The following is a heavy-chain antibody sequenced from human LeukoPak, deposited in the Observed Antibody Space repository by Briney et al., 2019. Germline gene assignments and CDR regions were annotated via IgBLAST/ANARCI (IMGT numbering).Heavy chain of an antibody. Sequence: PSQTLSLTCTVSGGSISSGDYYWSWIPQPPGKGLEWIGYIYYSESTYYNPSLKSQVTISVDTSKNQFSLKLSSVTAADTAVYYCARVWYQLLAGWFDPWGQGTLVTVSS. CDR3: ARVWYQLLAGWFDP. CDR1: GGSISSGDYY. V-gene: IGHV4-30-4*08. CDR2: IYYSEST. J-gene: IGHJ5*02. D-gene: IGHD2-2*01.